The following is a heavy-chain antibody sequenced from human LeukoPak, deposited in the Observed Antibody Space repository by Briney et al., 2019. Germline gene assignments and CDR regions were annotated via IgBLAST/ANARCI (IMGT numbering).Heavy chain of an antibody. J-gene: IGHJ5*02. V-gene: IGHV4-4*07. Sequence: SETLSLTCTVSGGSISDHYWSWIRQPSGKGLEWIGRIYSSGSANYSPSLKSRVSMSVDTPNNYFSLNLTSVTAADTALYFCARDVRYASGWSTPESWGQGILVTVSS. CDR2: IYSSGSA. D-gene: IGHD6-19*01. CDR3: ARDVRYASGWSTPES. CDR1: GGSISDHY.